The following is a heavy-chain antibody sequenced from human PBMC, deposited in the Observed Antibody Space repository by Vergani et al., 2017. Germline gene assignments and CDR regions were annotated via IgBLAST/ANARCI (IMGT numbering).Heavy chain of an antibody. V-gene: IGHV3-74*01. J-gene: IGHJ5*01. CDR3: VRAGCSGPCFMSNWFDS. CDR2: IKSDGSIT. D-gene: IGHD5-12*01. CDR1: GFSFSGYW. Sequence: EVQLVESGGGLIHPGGSLRLSCEGSGFSFSGYWTHWVRQSPEKGLVWVSRIKSDGSITNYAASVKGRFTISRDNAKNTLYLEMNSLRGDDTAIYYCVRAGCSGPCFMSNWFDSWGQGTLVTVSS.